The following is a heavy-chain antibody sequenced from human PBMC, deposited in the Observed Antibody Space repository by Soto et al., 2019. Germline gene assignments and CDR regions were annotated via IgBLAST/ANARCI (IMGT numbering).Heavy chain of an antibody. V-gene: IGHV1-2*04. CDR1: GYTFTGYY. J-gene: IGHJ4*02. CDR3: ARGGIHYTSL. CDR2: INPNSGGT. D-gene: IGHD2-2*02. Sequence: QVQLVQSGAEVKKPGASVKVSCKASGYTFTGYYMHWVRQAPGQGLEWMGWINPNSGGTNYAQKCQGWVTMTRDTSSSTAYMELSRLRSDDTAVYYCARGGIHYTSLWGQGTLVTVSS.